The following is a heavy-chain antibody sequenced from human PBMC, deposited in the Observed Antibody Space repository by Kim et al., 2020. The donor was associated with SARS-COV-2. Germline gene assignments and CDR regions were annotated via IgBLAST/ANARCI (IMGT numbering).Heavy chain of an antibody. CDR3: ARTLVRADSYFYTVDV. J-gene: IGHJ6*02. Sequence: QKFQGRVTMTADESTSTAYMELTSLRADDTAVYYCARTLVRADSYFYTVDVWGQGTTVTVSS. D-gene: IGHD3-10*01. V-gene: IGHV1-69*01.